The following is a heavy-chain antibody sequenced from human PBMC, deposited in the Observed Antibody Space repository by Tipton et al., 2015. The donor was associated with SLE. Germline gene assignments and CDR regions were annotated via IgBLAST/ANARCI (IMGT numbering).Heavy chain of an antibody. CDR1: GFTFSSYG. CDR3: AKDGWELYYFDY. V-gene: IGHV3-30*02. J-gene: IGHJ4*02. Sequence: SLRLSCAASGFTFSSYGMHWVRQAPGKGLEWVAFIRYDGSNKYYADSVKGRFTISRDNSKNTLYLQMNSLRAEDTAVYYCAKDGWELYYFDYWGQGTLVTVSP. CDR2: IRYDGSNK. D-gene: IGHD1-26*01.